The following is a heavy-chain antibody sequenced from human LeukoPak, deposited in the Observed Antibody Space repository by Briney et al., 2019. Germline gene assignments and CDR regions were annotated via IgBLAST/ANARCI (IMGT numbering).Heavy chain of an antibody. D-gene: IGHD4-17*01. CDR3: ANSDYGVPRYYFDY. V-gene: IGHV3-23*01. J-gene: IGHJ4*02. CDR2: ISGSGGST. CDR1: GFTFSSYA. Sequence: GGSLRLSCAASGFTFSSYAMSWVRQAPGKGLEGGSAISGSGGSTYYADSVKGLFTISRDNSKTTLYLQMNSLRAEDTAVYYCANSDYGVPRYYFDYWGQGTLVTVSS.